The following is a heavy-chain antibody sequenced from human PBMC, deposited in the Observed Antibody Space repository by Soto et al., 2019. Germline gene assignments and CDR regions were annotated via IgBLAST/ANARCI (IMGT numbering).Heavy chain of an antibody. CDR1: GFTFSSYG. D-gene: IGHD3-10*01. CDR2: IWYDGSNK. Sequence: QVQLVESGGGVVQPGRSLRLSCAASGFTFSSYGMHWVRQAPGKGLEWVAVIWYDGSNKYYADSVKGRFTNSRDNSKNTLYLQMNSLRAEDTAVYYCARDGFGVDYWGQGTLVTVSS. J-gene: IGHJ4*02. CDR3: ARDGFGVDY. V-gene: IGHV3-33*01.